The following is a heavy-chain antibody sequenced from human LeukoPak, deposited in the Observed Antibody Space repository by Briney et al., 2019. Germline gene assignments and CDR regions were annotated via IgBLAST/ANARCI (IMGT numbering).Heavy chain of an antibody. Sequence: PGGSLRLSCAASGFTFSSYDMTWVRQAPGRGLEWVANIKQDGSEKYYVDSVKGRFTISRDNAKNSLYLQMNSLRAEDTAVHYCAREYDYVWGSYRYFDYWGQGTLVTVSS. D-gene: IGHD3-16*02. V-gene: IGHV3-7*01. J-gene: IGHJ4*02. CDR1: GFTFSSYD. CDR3: AREYDYVWGSYRYFDY. CDR2: IKQDGSEK.